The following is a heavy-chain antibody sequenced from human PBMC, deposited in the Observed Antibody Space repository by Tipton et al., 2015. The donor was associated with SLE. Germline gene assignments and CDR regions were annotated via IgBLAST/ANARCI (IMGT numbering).Heavy chain of an antibody. D-gene: IGHD6-6*01. J-gene: IGHJ4*02. V-gene: IGHV4-31*03. CDR2: IYYSGST. CDR1: GGSISSGGYY. CDR3: ARGGGIAAPAY. Sequence: TLSLTCTVSGGSISSGGYYWSWIRQHPGKGLEWIGYIYYSGSTYYNPSLKSRVTISVDTSKNQFSLKLSSVTAADTVVYYCARGGGIAAPAYWGQGTLVTVSS.